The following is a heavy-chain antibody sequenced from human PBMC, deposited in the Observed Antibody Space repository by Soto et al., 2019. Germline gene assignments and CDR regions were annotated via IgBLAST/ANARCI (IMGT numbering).Heavy chain of an antibody. Sequence: EVQLVEAGGGLVQPGRSLRLSCAASGFTFDDYAMHWVRQVPGKGLEWVLGISWNSDTIGYADSVKGRFTISRDNAKNSMYLQMNSLRVEDTALYYCAKDMVPTIAVAGFDYCGQGTLVTASS. CDR2: ISWNSDTI. CDR3: AKDMVPTIAVAGFDY. CDR1: GFTFDDYA. V-gene: IGHV3-9*01. D-gene: IGHD6-13*01. J-gene: IGHJ4*02.